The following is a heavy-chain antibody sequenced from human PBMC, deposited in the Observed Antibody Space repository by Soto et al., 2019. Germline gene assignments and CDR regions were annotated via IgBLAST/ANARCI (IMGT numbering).Heavy chain of an antibody. Sequence: SETLSLTCTVSGGSISSSSYYWGWIRQPPGKGLEWIGSIYYSGSTNYNPSLKSRVTISVDTSKNQFSLKLSSVTAADTAVYYCARHNVDIVATTFDYWGQGTLVTVSS. CDR3: ARHNVDIVATTFDY. J-gene: IGHJ4*02. V-gene: IGHV4-39*07. CDR2: IYYSGST. D-gene: IGHD5-12*01. CDR1: GGSISSSSYY.